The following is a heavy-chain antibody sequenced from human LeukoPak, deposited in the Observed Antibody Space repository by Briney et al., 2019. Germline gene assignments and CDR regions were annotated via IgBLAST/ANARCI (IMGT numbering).Heavy chain of an antibody. Sequence: ASMKVSCKASGYTFTGYYMHWVRQAPGQGLEWMGRINPNSGGTNYAQKFQGRVTMTRDTSISTAYMELSRLRSDDTAVYYCARGYYDSSGYYYWGQGTLVTVSS. CDR1: GYTFTGYY. D-gene: IGHD3-22*01. CDR3: ARGYYDSSGYYY. J-gene: IGHJ4*02. CDR2: INPNSGGT. V-gene: IGHV1-2*06.